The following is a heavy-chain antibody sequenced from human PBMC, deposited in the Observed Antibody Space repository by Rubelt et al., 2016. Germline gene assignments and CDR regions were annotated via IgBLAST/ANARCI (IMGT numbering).Heavy chain of an antibody. CDR3: AGVGYSSSWYVPY. D-gene: IGHD6-13*01. Sequence: QVQLQESGPGLVKPSETLSLTCTVSGGSISSSSYYWGWIRQPPGKGLEWIGSIYYSGSTSSNPSLKSRVPISEDTSKNQFSRRLGSVTAADTAVYYSAGVGYSSSWYVPYWGQGTLVTVSS. CDR1: GGSISSSSYY. CDR2: IYYSGST. V-gene: IGHV4-39*07. J-gene: IGHJ4*02.